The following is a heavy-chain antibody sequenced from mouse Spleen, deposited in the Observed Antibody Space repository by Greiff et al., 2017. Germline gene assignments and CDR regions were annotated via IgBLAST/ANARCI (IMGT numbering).Heavy chain of an antibody. Sequence: VQLQQSGPELVKPGDSVKISCKASGYSFTGYFMNWVMQSHGKSLEWIGRINPYNGDTFYNQKFKGKATLTVDKSSSTAHMELRSLTSEDSAVYYCARYYCDGSYDWYFDVWGAGTTVTVSS. CDR2: INPYNGDT. J-gene: IGHJ1*01. CDR1: GYSFTGYF. CDR3: ARYYCDGSYDWYFDV. D-gene: IGHD1-1*01. V-gene: IGHV1-20*01.